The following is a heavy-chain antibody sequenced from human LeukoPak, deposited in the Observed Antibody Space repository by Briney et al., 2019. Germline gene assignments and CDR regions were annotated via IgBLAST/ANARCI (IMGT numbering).Heavy chain of an antibody. CDR2: INHSGST. Sequence: SETLSLTCAVYGGSFSGYYWSWIRQPPGKGLEWIGEINHSGSTNYNPSLKSRVTISVDTSKNQFSLKLSSVTAADTAVYYCARQPKSCAPGIFITGKACWFDPWGQGTLDTVSP. CDR1: GGSFSGYY. D-gene: IGHD3-10*01. J-gene: IGHJ5*02. V-gene: IGHV4-34*01. CDR3: ARQPKSCAPGIFITGKACWFDP.